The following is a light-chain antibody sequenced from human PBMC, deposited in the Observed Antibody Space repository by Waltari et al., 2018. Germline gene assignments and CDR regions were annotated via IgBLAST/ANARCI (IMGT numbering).Light chain of an antibody. Sequence: EVVLTKSPGTLSLSPGERATLSCRASQSVASTYLAWYQQKPGQAPRLLIYAASSSATGIPDRFSGSASGTDFTLTINRLEPEDSAVYFCQQYGSSPLFTFGPGTKVDI. V-gene: IGKV3-20*01. J-gene: IGKJ3*01. CDR1: QSVASTY. CDR3: QQYGSSPLFT. CDR2: AAS.